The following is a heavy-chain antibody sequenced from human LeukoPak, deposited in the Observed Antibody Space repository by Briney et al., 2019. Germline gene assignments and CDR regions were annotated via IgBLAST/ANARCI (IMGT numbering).Heavy chain of an antibody. V-gene: IGHV4-39*01. CDR1: GGSIRSSPYY. J-gene: IGHJ5*02. CDR3: ARLGGPFPHNWFDP. Sequence: SETLSLTCTVSGGSIRSSPYYWGWIRQPPGKGLEWIGNIYYSGSTNYNSSLKSRVTISVDTSKNQFSLKLRSVTAADAAVYYCARLGGPFPHNWFDPWGQGVLVTVYS. CDR2: IYYSGST.